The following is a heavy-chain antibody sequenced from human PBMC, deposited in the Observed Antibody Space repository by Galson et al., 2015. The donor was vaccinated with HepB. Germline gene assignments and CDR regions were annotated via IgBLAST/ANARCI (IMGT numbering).Heavy chain of an antibody. CDR2: IYRDDDK. D-gene: IGHD3-10*01. Sequence: PALVKPTQTLTLTCTFSGFSLSGVGWIRQPPGKALEWLALIYRDDDKYLSPSLMSRLTVSKDTSKNQVVLTMTNMDPVDTATYYRAFSPSVSGRYSFLHWGQGILVTVSS. V-gene: IGHV2-5*02. J-gene: IGHJ4*02. CDR1: GFSLSG. CDR3: AFSPSVSGRYSFLH.